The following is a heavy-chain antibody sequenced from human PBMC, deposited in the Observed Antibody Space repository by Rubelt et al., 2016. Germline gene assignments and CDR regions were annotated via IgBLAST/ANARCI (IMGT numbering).Heavy chain of an antibody. J-gene: IGHJ5*02. Sequence: ESGGGLVQPGGSLRLSCAASGFTVSSNYMSWVRQAPGKGLEWVSVIYSGGSTYYADSVKGRFTISRDNSKNTLYLQMNSLKTEDTAVYYCTTVNWFDPWGQGTLVTVSS. CDR1: GFTVSSNY. CDR3: TTVNWFDP. CDR2: IYSGGST. V-gene: IGHV3-66*01.